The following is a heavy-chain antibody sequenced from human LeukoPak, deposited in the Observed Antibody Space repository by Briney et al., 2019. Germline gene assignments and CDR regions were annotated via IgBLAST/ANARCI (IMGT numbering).Heavy chain of an antibody. CDR3: ARDIPGDY. D-gene: IGHD7-27*01. Sequence: SETLSLTCAVSGGSTSSDSYSWSWIRQPPGKGLEWIGYIYHSGSTYYNPSLKSRATISVDRSKNQFSLRLSSVTAADTAVYYCARDIPGDYWGQGTLVTVSS. CDR2: IYHSGST. CDR1: GGSTSSDSYS. V-gene: IGHV4-30-2*01. J-gene: IGHJ4*02.